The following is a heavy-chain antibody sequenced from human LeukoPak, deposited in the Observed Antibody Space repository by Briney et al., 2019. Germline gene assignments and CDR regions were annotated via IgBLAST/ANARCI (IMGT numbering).Heavy chain of an antibody. CDR3: ARETGGAFDI. Sequence: HAGGSLRLSCAASGFTFSSYDMHWVRQATGKGLEWVSAIGTAGDTYYPGSVKGRFTISRDNSKNTLFLQMNSLGAEDTAVYYCARETGGAFDIWGQGTRVTVSS. CDR2: IGTAGDT. CDR1: GFTFSSYD. V-gene: IGHV3-13*01. D-gene: IGHD3-9*01. J-gene: IGHJ3*02.